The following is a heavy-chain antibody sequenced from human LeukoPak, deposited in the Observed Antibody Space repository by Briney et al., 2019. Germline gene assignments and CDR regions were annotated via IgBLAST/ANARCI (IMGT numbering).Heavy chain of an antibody. D-gene: IGHD3-22*01. CDR1: GFTVSSNY. V-gene: IGHV3-66*01. CDR2: IYSGGST. J-gene: IGHJ3*02. CDR3: ATGLIYDAFDI. Sequence: PGGSLRLSCAASGFTVSSNYMSWVRQAPGKGLEWVSIIYSGGSTSYADSVKGRFTISRDNSKSTLYLQMNSLRAEDTAVYYCATGLIYDAFDIWGQGTMVTVSS.